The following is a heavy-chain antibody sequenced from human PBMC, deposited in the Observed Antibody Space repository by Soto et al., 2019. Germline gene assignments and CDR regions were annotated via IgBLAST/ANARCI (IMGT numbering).Heavy chain of an antibody. D-gene: IGHD5-18*01. CDR3: ARDQGYSHY. V-gene: IGHV3-66*01. Sequence: EVQLVESGGGLVQPGGSLSLSCAASGFTVSSNYMTWVRQAPGKGLEWGSVIFSGGSTSYADSVKGRFTISRDNSKNTLYLQMNSLRAEDTAVYYCARDQGYSHYWGQGTLVTVSS. CDR1: GFTVSSNY. J-gene: IGHJ4*02. CDR2: IFSGGST.